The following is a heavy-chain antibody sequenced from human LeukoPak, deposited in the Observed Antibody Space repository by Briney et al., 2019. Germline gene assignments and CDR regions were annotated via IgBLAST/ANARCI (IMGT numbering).Heavy chain of an antibody. J-gene: IGHJ4*02. V-gene: IGHV1-8*01. Sequence: ASVKVSCKASGYTFTSYDINWVRQATGQGLEWVGWMNPNSGNTGYAQKFQGRVTMTRNTSISTAYMELSSLRSEDTAVYYWARALRDYYGSGSYSPPDYYFDYWGQGTLVTVSS. CDR3: ARALRDYYGSGSYSPPDYYFDY. CDR2: MNPNSGNT. D-gene: IGHD3-10*01. CDR1: GYTFTSYD.